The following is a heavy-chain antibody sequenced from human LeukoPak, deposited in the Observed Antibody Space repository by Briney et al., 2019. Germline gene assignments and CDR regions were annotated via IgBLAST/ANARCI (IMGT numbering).Heavy chain of an antibody. J-gene: IGHJ4*02. V-gene: IGHV3-23*01. CDR1: GFTFSHYA. CDR3: ASSPLDTLVTSIDD. CDR2: ISGRGDST. D-gene: IGHD2-21*02. Sequence: PGGSLRLSCAASGFTFSHYAMSWVRQASGKGLEWVSSISGRGDSTDYADSVKGRFTISRDNSKNTVFLQMNRLRVDDTAVYYCASSPLDTLVTSIDDWGQETLVTVSS.